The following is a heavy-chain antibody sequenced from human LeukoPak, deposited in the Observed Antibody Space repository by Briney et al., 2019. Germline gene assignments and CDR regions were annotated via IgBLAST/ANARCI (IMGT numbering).Heavy chain of an antibody. D-gene: IGHD2-8*01. CDR2: IYRSGST. J-gene: IGHJ4*02. Sequence: SETLSLTCAVSGDSISTTKWWNWVRQPPGKGLEWIGEIYRSGSTNYNPSLKTRVTISVDKSKNQFSLNLSSVTAADTAVYYFARNGNKTFDYWGQGTLVTVSS. CDR1: GDSISTTKW. CDR3: ARNGNKTFDY. V-gene: IGHV4-4*02.